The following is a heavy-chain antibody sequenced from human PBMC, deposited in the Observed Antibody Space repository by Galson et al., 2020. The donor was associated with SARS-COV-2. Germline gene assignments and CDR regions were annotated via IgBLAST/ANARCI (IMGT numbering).Heavy chain of an antibody. Sequence: SGPTLVKPTQTLTLTCTFSGFSLSTSGMCVSWIRQPPGKALELLALIDWDDDKYYSTSLKTRLTISKDTSKNQVVLTMTNMDPVDTATYYCALIRYFGWVRPYGMDVWGQGTTVTVSS. D-gene: IGHD3-9*01. J-gene: IGHJ6*02. V-gene: IGHV2-70*01. CDR1: GFSLSTSGMC. CDR3: ALIRYFGWVRPYGMDV. CDR2: IDWDDDK.